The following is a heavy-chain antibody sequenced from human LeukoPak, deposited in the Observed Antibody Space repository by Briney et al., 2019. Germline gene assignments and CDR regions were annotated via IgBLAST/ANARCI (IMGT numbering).Heavy chain of an antibody. D-gene: IGHD6-19*01. J-gene: IGHJ4*02. CDR3: ARAAYSSGWPVLIPYYFDY. CDR1: GYTFTNYG. Sequence: ASVKVSCKASGYTFTNYGLSWVRQAPGQGLEWMGRINVYNGKTNYAQKFQGRVTMTTDTSTSTACMELRSLRSDDTALYYCARAAYSSGWPVLIPYYFDYWGQGTLVTVSS. CDR2: INVYNGKT. V-gene: IGHV1-18*04.